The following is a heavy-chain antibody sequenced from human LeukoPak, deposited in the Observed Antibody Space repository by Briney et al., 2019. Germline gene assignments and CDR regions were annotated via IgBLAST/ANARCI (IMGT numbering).Heavy chain of an antibody. Sequence: GRSLRLSCAASGFTFSSYGMHWVRQAPGKGLEWVAVISYDGSNKYYADSVKGRFTISRDNSKNALHLQMNSLRAEDTAVYYCAKEQYYDFWSGYYLTRYYFDYWGQGTLVTVSS. D-gene: IGHD3-3*01. J-gene: IGHJ4*02. CDR2: ISYDGSNK. CDR1: GFTFSSYG. V-gene: IGHV3-30*18. CDR3: AKEQYYDFWSGYYLTRYYFDY.